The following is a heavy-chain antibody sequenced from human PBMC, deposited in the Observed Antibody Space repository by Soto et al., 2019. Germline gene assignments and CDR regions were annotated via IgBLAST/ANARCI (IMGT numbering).Heavy chain of an antibody. CDR1: GFTFSSYA. CDR2: ISYDGSNK. CDR3: ARAYGFDY. V-gene: IGHV3-30-3*01. D-gene: IGHD3-10*01. Sequence: GGSLRLSCAASGFTFSSYAMHWVRQAPGKGLEWVAVISYDGSNKYYADSVKGRFTISRDNSKNTLYLQMNSLRAEDTAVYYCARAYGFDYWGQGTLVTVSS. J-gene: IGHJ4*02.